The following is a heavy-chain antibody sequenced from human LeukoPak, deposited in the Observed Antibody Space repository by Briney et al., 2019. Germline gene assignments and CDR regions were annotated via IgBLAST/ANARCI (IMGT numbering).Heavy chain of an antibody. J-gene: IGHJ4*02. D-gene: IGHD3-10*01. V-gene: IGHV3-23*01. Sequence: GGSLRLSCAASGFTFSYYAISWVRQAPGKGLEWVSAISGSGNSTYYADSVKGRITISRDNSKNTLYLQMNSLRAEDTAVYYCAKDYYGSGSYYPWGFDYWGQGTLVTVSS. CDR1: GFTFSYYA. CDR2: ISGSGNST. CDR3: AKDYYGSGSYYPWGFDY.